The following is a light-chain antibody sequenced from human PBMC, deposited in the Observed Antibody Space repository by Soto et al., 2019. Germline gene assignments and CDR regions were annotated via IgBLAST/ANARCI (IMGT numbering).Light chain of an antibody. CDR1: TIGAHSF. CDR3: CSYTGNKVFV. CDR2: DVS. Sequence: QSVLTQPPSASGSPGQSVTISCTGPTIGAHSFVSWYQDRPDKVPKLLIYDVSQRPSGIPDRFSGSRSANTASLTISGLQADDAAAYYCCSYTGNKVFVFGTGTKVTVL. V-gene: IGLV2-8*01. J-gene: IGLJ1*01.